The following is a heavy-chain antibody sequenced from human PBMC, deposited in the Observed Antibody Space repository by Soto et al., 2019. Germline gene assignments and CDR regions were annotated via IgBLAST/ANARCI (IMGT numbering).Heavy chain of an antibody. CDR1: GLDFSSEV. CDR2: ISGSGRTI. CDR3: AKDMVHCTGTRCARYFEK. D-gene: IGHD2-8*02. Sequence: GGSLRLSCAASGLDFSSEVMCWVRQAPGKGLEWVSSISGSGRTIYHADSVKGRFTISRDNSKSTLYLQMNSLRAEDTAVYYCAKDMVHCTGTRCARYFEKWGRGTLVTVSS. V-gene: IGHV3-23*01. J-gene: IGHJ4*02.